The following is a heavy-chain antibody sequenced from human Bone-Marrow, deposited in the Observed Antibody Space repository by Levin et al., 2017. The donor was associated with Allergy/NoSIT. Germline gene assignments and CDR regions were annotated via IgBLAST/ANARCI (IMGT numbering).Heavy chain of an antibody. CDR3: ARAGRYDY. CDR1: GASISSSNYY. V-gene: IGHV4-39*07. CDR2: IYYSGNT. J-gene: IGHJ4*02. Sequence: TSETLSLTCTVSGASISSSNYYWGWIRQPPGKGLEWIGSIYYSGNTYYNPSLKSRLTISVDTSKNQFSPKLRSVTAADTAVYYCARAGRYDYWGQGTLVTVSS. D-gene: IGHD3-9*01.